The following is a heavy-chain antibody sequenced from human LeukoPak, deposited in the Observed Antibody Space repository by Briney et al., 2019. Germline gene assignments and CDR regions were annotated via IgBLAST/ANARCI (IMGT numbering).Heavy chain of an antibody. CDR1: GGSISSYY. CDR3: ARHAYYYDRSGSYEAFDI. J-gene: IGHJ3*02. Sequence: SEALSLTCTVSGGSISSYYWSWIRQPPGKGLEWIGSMYYSGSTNYKPSLKSRVTISVDTSKNQFSLKLSSVTAADTAVYYCARHAYYYDRSGSYEAFDIWGQGTMVTVSS. D-gene: IGHD3-22*01. V-gene: IGHV4-59*08. CDR2: MYYSGST.